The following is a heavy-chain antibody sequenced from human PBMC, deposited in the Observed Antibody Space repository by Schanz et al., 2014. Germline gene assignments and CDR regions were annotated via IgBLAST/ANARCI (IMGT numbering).Heavy chain of an antibody. CDR3: ARDFHGYGPHLDY. CDR2: ISGSGGST. J-gene: IGHJ4*02. D-gene: IGHD5-12*01. CDR1: GFTFSSYA. Sequence: VQLVDSGGGLVKPGGSLRLSCTASGFTFSSYAMSWVRQAPGKGLEWVSAISGSGGSTYYADSVKGRFTVSRDNSKNTLYLQLNSLRAEDTAVYYCARDFHGYGPHLDYWGQGSLVNVSS. V-gene: IGHV3-23*04.